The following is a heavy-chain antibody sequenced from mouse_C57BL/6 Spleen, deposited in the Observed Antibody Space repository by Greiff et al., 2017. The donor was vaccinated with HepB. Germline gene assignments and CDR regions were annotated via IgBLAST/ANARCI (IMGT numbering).Heavy chain of an antibody. Sequence: EVQLQESEGGLVQPGSSMKLSCTASGFTFSDYYMAWVRQVPEKGLEWVANINYDGSSTYYLDSLKSRFIISRDNAKNILYLQMSSLKSEDTATYYCARDAEDYFDYWGQGTTLTVSS. V-gene: IGHV5-16*01. CDR3: ARDAEDYFDY. CDR2: INYDGSST. J-gene: IGHJ2*01. CDR1: GFTFSDYY.